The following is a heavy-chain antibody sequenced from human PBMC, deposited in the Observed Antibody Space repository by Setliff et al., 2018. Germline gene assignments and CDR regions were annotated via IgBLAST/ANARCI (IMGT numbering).Heavy chain of an antibody. Sequence: SETLSLTCTVSGASLSSGTYYWGWIRQPPGKGLEWIGRIYYRGDTYYNASLKGRLTISVDTAQNQFSLRLTSVTAADTAIYYCARPPKWFGEVIIGALDVWGQGTVVTVS. V-gene: IGHV4-39*01. J-gene: IGHJ3*01. CDR1: GASLSSGTYY. D-gene: IGHD3-10*01. CDR2: IYYRGDT. CDR3: ARPPKWFGEVIIGALDV.